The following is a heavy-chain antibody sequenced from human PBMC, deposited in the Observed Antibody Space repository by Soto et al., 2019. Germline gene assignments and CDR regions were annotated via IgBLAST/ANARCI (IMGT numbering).Heavy chain of an antibody. D-gene: IGHD3-10*02. J-gene: IGHJ5*02. CDR3: AKARLYIRGVIHDWFDR. Sequence: EVQLLESGGGLIQPGGSLRLSCAASGLTFSSYAMSWVRQAPGKGLEWVSAISGSGGSTYYADSVKGRFTISRDNSKNTLDLQMSSPRAGDTAVYYCAKARLYIRGVIHDWFDRWGQGTLVTVSS. CDR1: GLTFSSYA. CDR2: ISGSGGST. V-gene: IGHV3-23*01.